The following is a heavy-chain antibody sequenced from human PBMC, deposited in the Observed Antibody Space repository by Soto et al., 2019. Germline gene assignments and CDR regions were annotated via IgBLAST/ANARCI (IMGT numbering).Heavy chain of an antibody. CDR2: IYYSGST. D-gene: IGHD3-10*02. CDR1: GGSISSGGYY. J-gene: IGHJ6*02. Sequence: PSETLSLTCTVSGGSISSGGYYWSWIRQHPGKGLEWIGYIYYSGSTYYNPSLKSRVTISVDTSKNQFSLKLSSATAADTAVYYCARYGDYYVYGMDVWGQGTTVTVSS. CDR3: ARYGDYYVYGMDV. V-gene: IGHV4-31*03.